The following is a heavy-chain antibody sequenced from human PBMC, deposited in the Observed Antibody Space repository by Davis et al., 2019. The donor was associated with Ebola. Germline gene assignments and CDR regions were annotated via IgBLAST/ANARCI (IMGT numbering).Heavy chain of an antibody. Sequence: GESLKISCAASGFTFRSYWMGWVRQAPGKGLEWVAKIKEDGSEKLEVDSVKGRFTISRDNAKDSLYLQMNSLRAEDTAVYYCVRTTYGAPEYWGQGTLVTVSS. D-gene: IGHD4-17*01. CDR1: GFTFRSYW. V-gene: IGHV3-7*03. CDR3: VRTTYGAPEY. J-gene: IGHJ4*02. CDR2: IKEDGSEK.